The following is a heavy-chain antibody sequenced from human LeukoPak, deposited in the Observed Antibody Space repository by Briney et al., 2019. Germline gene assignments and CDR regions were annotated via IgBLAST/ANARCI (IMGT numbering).Heavy chain of an antibody. CDR2: IYYSGST. V-gene: IGHV4-59*01. J-gene: IGHJ4*02. D-gene: IGHD3-16*02. Sequence: SETLSLTCTVSGGSISSYYWSWIRQPPGKGLGWIGYIYYSGSTNYNPSLKSRVTISVDTSKNQFSLKLSSVTAADTAVYYCARGTYYDYVWGSYRYDGPFDYWGQGTLVTVSS. CDR1: GGSISSYY. CDR3: ARGTYYDYVWGSYRYDGPFDY.